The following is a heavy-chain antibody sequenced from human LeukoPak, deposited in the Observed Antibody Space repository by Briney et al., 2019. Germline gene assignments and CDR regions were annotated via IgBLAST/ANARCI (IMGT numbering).Heavy chain of an antibody. Sequence: GGSLRLSCAASEFTFSSYNMNWVRQAPEKGLEWVSSISGSSAYIYYADSVKGRFTISRDNAKNSLYLQMNSLRAEDTAVYYCAREMFWSGYFANLHFDYWGQGALVTVSS. CDR1: EFTFSSYN. CDR2: ISGSSAYI. CDR3: AREMFWSGYFANLHFDY. V-gene: IGHV3-21*01. J-gene: IGHJ4*02. D-gene: IGHD3-3*01.